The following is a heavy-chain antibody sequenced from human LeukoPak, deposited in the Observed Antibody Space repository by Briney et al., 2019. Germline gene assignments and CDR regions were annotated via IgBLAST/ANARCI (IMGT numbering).Heavy chain of an antibody. Sequence: PGGSLRLSCAASGFTFDDYAMHWVRQAPGKGLEWVSGISWNSGSIGYADSVKGRFTISRDNAKNSLYLQMNSLRAKDTALYYCAKGYYYDSSGPYYFDYWGQGTLVTVSS. CDR2: ISWNSGSI. CDR1: GFTFDDYA. D-gene: IGHD3-22*01. CDR3: AKGYYYDSSGPYYFDY. J-gene: IGHJ4*02. V-gene: IGHV3-9*01.